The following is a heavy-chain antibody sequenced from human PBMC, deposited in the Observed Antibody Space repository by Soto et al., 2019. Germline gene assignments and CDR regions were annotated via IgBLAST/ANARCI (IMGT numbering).Heavy chain of an antibody. CDR3: ARDPVVQNEGRYYYYGMDV. J-gene: IGHJ6*02. D-gene: IGHD6-6*01. CDR1: GYTFTGYY. V-gene: IGHV1-2*04. Sequence: QVQLVQSGAEVKKPGASVKVSCKASGYTFTGYYMHWVRQAPGQGLEWMGWINPNSGGTNYAQKFQGWVTMTRDTSISTAYMELSRLRSDDTAVYYCARDPVVQNEGRYYYYGMDVWGQGTTVTVSS. CDR2: INPNSGGT.